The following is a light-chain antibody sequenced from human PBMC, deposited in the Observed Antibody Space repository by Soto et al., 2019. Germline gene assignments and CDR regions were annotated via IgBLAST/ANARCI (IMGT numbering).Light chain of an antibody. V-gene: IGKV1-5*03. CDR2: KAS. Sequence: DIQMTQSPSTLSASVGDRVTVTCRASRSISSWVAWYQQKPGKAPKLLIYKASALESGVPSRFSGSGSGTEFTLTISSLQPDDFATYYGQQYNSSPWTFGQGTKVEVK. CDR1: RSISSW. J-gene: IGKJ1*01. CDR3: QQYNSSPWT.